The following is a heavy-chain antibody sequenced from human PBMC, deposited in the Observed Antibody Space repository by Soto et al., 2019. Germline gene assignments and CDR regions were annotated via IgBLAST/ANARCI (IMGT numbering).Heavy chain of an antibody. Sequence: QITVKESGPTLVKPTQTLTLTCTFSGFSLSNGGVGVGWIRQPPGKALQWLALIYWDDDKRHSPSLKTRLTITKHPSKNQVVLTFTDVDPVDTATYYCAYRLGKESNWFHPWGQGILVTVSS. CDR2: IYWDDDK. V-gene: IGHV2-5*02. CDR3: AYRLGKESNWFHP. CDR1: GFSLSNGGVG. J-gene: IGHJ5*02. D-gene: IGHD3-16*01.